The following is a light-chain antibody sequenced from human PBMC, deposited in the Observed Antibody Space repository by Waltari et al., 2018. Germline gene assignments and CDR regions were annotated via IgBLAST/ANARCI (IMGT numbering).Light chain of an antibody. V-gene: IGKV3-20*01. CDR1: QSVSRA. J-gene: IGKJ1*01. Sequence: EIVLTRSPATLPLSLGERATLSCRASQSVSRALAWYQQKPGQAPRLLIYGASTRATGIPDRFSGSGSGTDFSLTISRLEPDDFAVYYCQHYLRLPVTFGQGTTVEI. CDR3: QHYLRLPVT. CDR2: GAS.